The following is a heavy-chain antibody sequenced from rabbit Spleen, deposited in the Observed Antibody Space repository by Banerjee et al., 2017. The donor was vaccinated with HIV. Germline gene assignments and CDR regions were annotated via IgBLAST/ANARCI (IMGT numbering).Heavy chain of an antibody. J-gene: IGHJ2*01. CDR1: GFSFSSGYD. Sequence: QSLEESGGDLVKPGASLTLTCTASGFSFSSGYDMCWVRQAPGKGLELIACIYISSGDTYYASWVNGRFTISRSTSLNTVTLQLNSLTAADTATYFCARDRTIGRAGSVAAFDTWGQGTLVTVS. CDR2: IYISSGDT. V-gene: IGHV1S40*01. D-gene: IGHD4-2*01. CDR3: ARDRTIGRAGSVAAFDT.